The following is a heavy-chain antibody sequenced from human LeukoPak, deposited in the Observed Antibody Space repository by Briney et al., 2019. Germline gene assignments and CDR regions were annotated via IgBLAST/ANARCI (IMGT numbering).Heavy chain of an antibody. J-gene: IGHJ4*02. V-gene: IGHV1-8*01. Sequence: ASVKVSCKASGYTFTSYDINWMRQATGQGLEWMGWMNPNSGNTGYAQKFQGRVTMTRNTSISTAYMELSSLRSEDTAVYYCARDCSGGSCYSWRGLGSWGQGTLVTVSS. D-gene: IGHD2-15*01. CDR3: ARDCSGGSCYSWRGLGS. CDR2: MNPNSGNT. CDR1: GYTFTSYD.